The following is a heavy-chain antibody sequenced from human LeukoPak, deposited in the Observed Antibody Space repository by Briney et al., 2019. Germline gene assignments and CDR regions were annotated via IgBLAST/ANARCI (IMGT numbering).Heavy chain of an antibody. J-gene: IGHJ3*02. V-gene: IGHV3-48*01. D-gene: IGHD4-11*01. CDR3: ARDKDYASDM. Sequence: GESLRLSCAASGFTFSSHNMNWVRQAPGKGLEWISFINFKSEDIRYADSVEGRFIISRDNARKSLYLHMNSLRAEDTAVYYCARDKDYASDMWGQGTMVTVAS. CDR2: INFKSEDI. CDR1: GFTFSSHN.